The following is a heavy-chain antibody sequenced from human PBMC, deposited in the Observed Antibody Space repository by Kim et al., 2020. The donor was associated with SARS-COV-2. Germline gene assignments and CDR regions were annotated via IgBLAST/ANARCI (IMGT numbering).Heavy chain of an antibody. Sequence: SETLSLTCTVSGGSISSYYWSWIRQPPGKGLEWIGYIYYSGSTNYNPSLKSRVTISVDTSKNQFSLKLSSVTAADTAVYYCAREPDYGDYLYYWGQGTLV. CDR1: GGSISSYY. CDR3: AREPDYGDYLYY. D-gene: IGHD4-17*01. J-gene: IGHJ4*02. CDR2: IYYSGST. V-gene: IGHV4-59*01.